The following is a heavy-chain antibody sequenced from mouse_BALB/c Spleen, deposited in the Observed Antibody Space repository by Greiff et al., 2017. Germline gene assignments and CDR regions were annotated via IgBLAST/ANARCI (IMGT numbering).Heavy chain of an antibody. CDR1: GFTFTDYY. V-gene: IGHV7-3*02. J-gene: IGHJ2*01. Sequence: EVQLVESGGGLVQPGGSLRLSCATSGFTFTDYYMSWVRHPPGKALEWLSFIRNKANGYTTEYSASVKGRFTISRDNSQSILYLQMNTLRAEDSATYYCARDGGSFDYWGQGTTLTVSS. CDR2: IRNKANGYTT. CDR3: ARDGGSFDY.